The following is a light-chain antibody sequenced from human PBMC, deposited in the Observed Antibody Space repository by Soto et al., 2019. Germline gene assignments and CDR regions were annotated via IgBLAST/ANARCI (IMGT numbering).Light chain of an antibody. V-gene: IGKV3-11*01. J-gene: IGKJ4*01. CDR1: QSVGSQ. Sequence: EIVLTQSPGTLSLSPGERATLSCRASQSVGSQLAWYQQKPGQAPRLLIYEASNRATGIPARFSGSGSGTDFTLTISSLEPEDFAFYYCQQRSDWPLTFGGGTQVEIK. CDR3: QQRSDWPLT. CDR2: EAS.